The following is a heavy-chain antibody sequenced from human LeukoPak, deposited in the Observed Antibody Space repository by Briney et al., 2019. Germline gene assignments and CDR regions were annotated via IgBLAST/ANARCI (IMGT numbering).Heavy chain of an antibody. CDR1: GGSISRGGYY. CDR2: IYYSRSA. D-gene: IGHD3-22*01. CDR3: ARGLPYDSSGYYFDGFDH. V-gene: IGHV4-31*03. Sequence: SQTLSLTCTVSGGSISRGGYYWSWIRQHPGKGLEGMGYIYYSRSAYDNPSLKSRVTISVDTSKNQFSLKLNSVTVADTAVYYCARGLPYDSSGYYFDGFDHWGQGTLVTVSS. J-gene: IGHJ4*02.